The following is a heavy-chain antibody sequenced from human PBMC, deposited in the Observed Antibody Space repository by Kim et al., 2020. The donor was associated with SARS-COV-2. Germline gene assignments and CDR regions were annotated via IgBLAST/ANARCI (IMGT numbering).Heavy chain of an antibody. D-gene: IGHD3-10*02. V-gene: IGHV4-59*01. CDR2: IYYSGST. Sequence: SETLSLTCTVSGGSISSSYWTWIRQPPGKGLEWIGYIYYSGSTKYNPSLKSRVTISVDTSKNQFSLKLSSVTAADTAVYSGARSPLCLPFDYLCQGTLGT. CDR3: ARSPLCLPFDY. CDR1: GGSISSSY. J-gene: IGHJ4*02.